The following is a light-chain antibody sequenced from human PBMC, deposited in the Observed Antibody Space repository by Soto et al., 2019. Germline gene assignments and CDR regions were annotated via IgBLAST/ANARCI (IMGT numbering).Light chain of an antibody. V-gene: IGKV3-20*01. J-gene: IGKJ1*01. Sequence: EIVLTQSPGTLSLSPGERATLSCRASQSVSSDYLAWYRQRPGQPPRLLIYGASTRATGIPDRFTGSGSGTDFSLTISRLEPEDFAVYYCQQFGSSPLTFGQGTKVDIK. CDR2: GAS. CDR3: QQFGSSPLT. CDR1: QSVSSDY.